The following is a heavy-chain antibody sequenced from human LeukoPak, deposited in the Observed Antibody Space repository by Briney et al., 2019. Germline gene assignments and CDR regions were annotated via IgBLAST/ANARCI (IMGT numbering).Heavy chain of an antibody. CDR2: IYYSGST. J-gene: IGHJ1*01. D-gene: IGHD3-22*01. V-gene: IGHV4-39*01. CDR3: ARRDYYDSSGSSLFRH. CDR1: GGSISSSSYY. Sequence: SETLSLTCTVSGGSISSSSYYWGWIRQPPGKGLEWIGSIYYSGSTYYNPSLKSRVTISVDTSKNQFSLKLSSVTAADTAVYYCARRDYYDSSGSSLFRHWGQGTLVTVSS.